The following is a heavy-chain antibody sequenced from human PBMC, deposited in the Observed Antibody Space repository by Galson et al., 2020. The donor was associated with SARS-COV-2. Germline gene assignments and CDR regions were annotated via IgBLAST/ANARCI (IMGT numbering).Heavy chain of an antibody. J-gene: IGHJ6*03. CDR3: AKDFHGNYYYYYMDV. D-gene: IGHD4-17*01. CDR2: ISWNSGSI. CDR1: GFTFDDYA. Sequence: GGSLRLSCAASGFTFDDYAMHWVRQAPGKGLEWVSGISWNSGSIGYADSVKGRFTISRDNAKNSLYLQMNSLRAEDTALYYCAKDFHGNYYYYYMDVWGKGTTVTVSS. V-gene: IGHV3-9*01.